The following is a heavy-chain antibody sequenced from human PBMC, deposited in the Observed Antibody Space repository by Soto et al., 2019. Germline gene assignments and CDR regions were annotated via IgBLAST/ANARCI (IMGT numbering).Heavy chain of an antibody. CDR1: GGSFSGYY. J-gene: IGHJ4*02. CDR3: ARGIAVAGPFDY. V-gene: IGHV4-34*01. CDR2: INHSGST. D-gene: IGHD6-19*01. Sequence: QVQLQQWGAGLLKPSETLSLTCAVYGGSFSGYYWSWIRQPPGKGLEWIGEINHSGSTNYNPSLKSRVTIXVXXSKNQFSLKLSSVTAADTAVYYCARGIAVAGPFDYWGQGTLVTVSS.